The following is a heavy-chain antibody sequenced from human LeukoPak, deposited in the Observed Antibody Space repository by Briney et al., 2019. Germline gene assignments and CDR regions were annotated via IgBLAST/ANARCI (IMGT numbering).Heavy chain of an antibody. V-gene: IGHV1-8*01. D-gene: IGHD1-26*01. CDR3: AREGRELESLYYFDY. J-gene: IGHJ4*02. Sequence: VASVKVSCKASGYTFTSYDINWVRQATGQGLEWMGWMNPNSGNTGYAQKFQGRVTITADESTSTAYMELSSLRSEDTAVYYCAREGRELESLYYFDYWGQGTLVTVSS. CDR1: GYTFTSYD. CDR2: MNPNSGNT.